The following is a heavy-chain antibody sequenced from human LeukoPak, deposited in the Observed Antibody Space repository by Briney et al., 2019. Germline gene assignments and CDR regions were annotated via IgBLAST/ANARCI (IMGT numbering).Heavy chain of an antibody. CDR1: GYTFTGYY. Sequence: ASVKVSCKASGYTFTGYYMHWVRQAPGQGLEWMGWINPNSGGTNYAQKFQGRVTMTRDTSISTAYMELSRLRSDDTAVYYCARDYGSGSYHLELDYWGQGTLVTVSS. J-gene: IGHJ4*02. CDR3: ARDYGSGSYHLELDY. D-gene: IGHD3-10*01. V-gene: IGHV1-2*02. CDR2: INPNSGGT.